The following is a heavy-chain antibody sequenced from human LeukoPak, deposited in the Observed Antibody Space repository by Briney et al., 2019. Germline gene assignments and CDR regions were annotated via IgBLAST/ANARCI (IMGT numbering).Heavy chain of an antibody. CDR2: IDPSDSYT. CDR1: GYRFTGYW. D-gene: IGHD7-27*01. J-gene: IGHJ5*02. Sequence: GGSLKISCQGAGYRFTGYWITWGRQMPGRGREGMGLIDPSDSYTIYSPSFHGHVTISADNSISTAYLQWSSLEASDTAMYYCARQSTGTDGWFDPWGQGTLVTVSS. V-gene: IGHV5-10-1*01. CDR3: ARQSTGTDGWFDP.